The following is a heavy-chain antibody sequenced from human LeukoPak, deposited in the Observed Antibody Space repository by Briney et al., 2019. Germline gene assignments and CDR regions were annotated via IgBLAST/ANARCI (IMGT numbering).Heavy chain of an antibody. J-gene: IGHJ4*02. CDR3: ARGRMVRGARFDY. D-gene: IGHD3-10*01. CDR1: EFTFSSYS. V-gene: IGHV3-21*01. CDR2: ISSSSSYI. Sequence: GGSLRRSCAASEFTFSSYSMNWVRQAPGKGLEWVSSISSSSSYIYYADSVKGRFTISRDNAKNSLYLQMNSLRAEDTAVYYCARGRMVRGARFDYWGQGTLVTVSS.